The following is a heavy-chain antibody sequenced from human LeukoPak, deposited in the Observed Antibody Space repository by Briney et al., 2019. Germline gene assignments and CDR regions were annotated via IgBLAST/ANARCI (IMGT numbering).Heavy chain of an antibody. CDR1: GFTFSSYG. CDR2: ISSTSGTI. V-gene: IGHV3-48*02. J-gene: IGHJ4*02. D-gene: IGHD3-22*01. CDR3: ARDLWGTSGYRFDY. Sequence: GGSLRLSCAASGFTFSSYGMNWVRQAPGQGLVWVSYISSTSGTIYYADSVKGRFTISRDNAKTSLYLQMDSLRDEDTAVYYCARDLWGTSGYRFDYWGQGTLVTVSS.